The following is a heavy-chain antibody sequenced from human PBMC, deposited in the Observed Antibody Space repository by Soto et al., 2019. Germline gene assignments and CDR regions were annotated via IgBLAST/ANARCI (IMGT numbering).Heavy chain of an antibody. J-gene: IGHJ5*02. CDR3: ARGYSSSPNWFDP. CDR2: IYHSGST. V-gene: IGHV4-30-2*01. D-gene: IGHD6-13*01. CDR1: NGSISSGGYS. Sequence: QLQLQESGSGLVKPSQTLSLTCAVSNGSISSGGYSWSWIRQPPGKGLEWIGYIYHSGSTSYNPSLKSRVTISVDRSKNQFSLKLSSVTAADTAVYYCARGYSSSPNWFDPWGQGTLVTVSS.